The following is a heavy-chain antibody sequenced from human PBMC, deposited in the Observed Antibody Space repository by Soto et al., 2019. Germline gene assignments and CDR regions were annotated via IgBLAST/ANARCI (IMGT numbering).Heavy chain of an antibody. CDR3: ARDGPCSGGSCYSSPCDY. J-gene: IGHJ4*02. V-gene: IGHV3-21*01. Sequence: GGSMRLSCAASGFTFSSYSMNWVRQAPGKGLEWVSSISSSSSYIYYADSVKGRFTISRDNAKNSLYLQMNSLRAEDTAVYYCARDGPCSGGSCYSSPCDYWGQGTMGTVSA. CDR2: ISSSSSYI. CDR1: GFTFSSYS. D-gene: IGHD2-15*01.